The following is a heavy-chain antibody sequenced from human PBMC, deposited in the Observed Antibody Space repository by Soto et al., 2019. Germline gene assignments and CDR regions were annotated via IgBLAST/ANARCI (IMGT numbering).Heavy chain of an antibody. D-gene: IGHD4-17*01. Sequence: QITLKESGPTLVKPTQTLTLTCTFSGFSLSTSGVGVGWIRQPPGKALEWLALIYWDDDKRYSPSLKSRLTNTKDTSKNQVVLTMNNMDPVDTATYYCAHRPNYGDSYDAFDIWGQGTMVTVSS. V-gene: IGHV2-5*02. CDR1: GFSLSTSGVG. CDR3: AHRPNYGDSYDAFDI. J-gene: IGHJ3*02. CDR2: IYWDDDK.